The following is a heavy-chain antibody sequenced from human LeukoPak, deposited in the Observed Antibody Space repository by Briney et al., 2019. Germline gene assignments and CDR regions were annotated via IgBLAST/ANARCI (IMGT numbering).Heavy chain of an antibody. V-gene: IGHV3-30*18. CDR3: AKGLTPGIQLWPQDAFDI. J-gene: IGHJ3*02. Sequence: GGSLRLSRAASGFTFSRYGMHWVRQAPGKGLDWVAVISYDGSTKYYADSVKGRFTISRDNSKNTLYLQMNSLRTEDTAVYFCAKGLTPGIQLWPQDAFDIRGQGTMVTVSS. CDR1: GFTFSRYG. CDR2: ISYDGSTK. D-gene: IGHD5-18*01.